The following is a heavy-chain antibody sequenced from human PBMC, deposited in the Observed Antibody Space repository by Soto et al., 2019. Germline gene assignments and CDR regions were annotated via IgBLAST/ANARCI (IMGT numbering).Heavy chain of an antibody. CDR1: GASISSGDYY. CDR2: IYYSGST. J-gene: IGHJ5*02. Sequence: SLSLTGAVSGASISSGDYYWSWIRQPPGKGLEWIGYIYYSGSTFYNPSLKNRVTISLDTSKIQFSLKLSSVTAADTAVYYCGREGGDNWFDPWGQGTLVTVYS. CDR3: GREGGDNWFDP. V-gene: IGHV4-30-4*01. D-gene: IGHD3-16*01.